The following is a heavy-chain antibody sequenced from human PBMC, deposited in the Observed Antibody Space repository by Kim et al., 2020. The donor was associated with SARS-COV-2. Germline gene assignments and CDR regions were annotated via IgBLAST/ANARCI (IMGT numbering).Heavy chain of an antibody. CDR1: GFIFGAYW. J-gene: IGHJ5*02. Sequence: GGSLRLSCAASGFIFGAYWMHWVRQVPGKGLVWVARISSDGRSSRYADSVKGRFTISRDNAKNTLYLQMNSLRAEDTAVYHCARVFYGSGSSRQSWCQGTLVTVSS. CDR2: ISSDGRSS. CDR3: ARVFYGSGSSRQS. V-gene: IGHV3-74*01. D-gene: IGHD3-10*01.